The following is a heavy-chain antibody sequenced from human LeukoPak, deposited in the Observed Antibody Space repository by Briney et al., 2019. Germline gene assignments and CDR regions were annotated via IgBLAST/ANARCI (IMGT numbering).Heavy chain of an antibody. V-gene: IGHV3-30*18. CDR1: GFTFSSYG. J-gene: IGHJ4*02. Sequence: RGRSLRLSCGASGFTFSSYGMHWVRQAPGKGLEWVAVISYDGSNKYYADSVKGRFTISRDNSKNTLYLQLNSLRAEDTAVYYCAKDGGDYGNYWGQGTLVTVSS. CDR3: AKDGGDYGNY. CDR2: ISYDGSNK. D-gene: IGHD4-17*01.